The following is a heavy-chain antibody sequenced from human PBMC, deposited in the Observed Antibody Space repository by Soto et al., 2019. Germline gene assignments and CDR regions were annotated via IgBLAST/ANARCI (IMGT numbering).Heavy chain of an antibody. Sequence: QVQLVQSGAEVKKPGASVKVSCKASGYTFTSYGISWVRQAPGQGLEWMGWISAYNGNTNYAQKLQGRVTMTTDTSTSTASMELRSLRSDDTAVYYCARDHVSIAARWSAYYFDYWGQGTLVTVSS. CDR2: ISAYNGNT. CDR3: ARDHVSIAARWSAYYFDY. D-gene: IGHD6-6*01. CDR1: GYTFTSYG. V-gene: IGHV1-18*04. J-gene: IGHJ4*02.